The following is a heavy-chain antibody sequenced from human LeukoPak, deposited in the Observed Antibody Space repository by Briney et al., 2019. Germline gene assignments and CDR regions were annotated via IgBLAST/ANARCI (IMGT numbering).Heavy chain of an antibody. CDR1: GFTFSSYS. D-gene: IGHD1-26*01. CDR3: ARGGHDGTYYLSY. CDR2: ISSSGSYI. V-gene: IGHV3-21*01. J-gene: IGHJ4*02. Sequence: GSLRLSCAASGFTFSSYSMNWVRQAPGKGLEWVSSISSSGSYIYYADSVKGRFTVSRDNAKNSLSLQMNSLRAEDTAAYYCARGGHDGTYYLSYWGQGTLVTVSS.